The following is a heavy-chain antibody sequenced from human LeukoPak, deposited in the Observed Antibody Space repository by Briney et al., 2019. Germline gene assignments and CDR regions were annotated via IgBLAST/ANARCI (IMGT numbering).Heavy chain of an antibody. V-gene: IGHV4-38-2*02. CDR2: IYHSGST. J-gene: IGHJ5*02. CDR1: GYSISSGYY. D-gene: IGHD3-22*01. Sequence: SETLSLTCTVSGYSISSGYYWGWIRQPPGKGLEWIGSIYHSGSTYYNPSLKSRVTISVDTSKNQFSLKLSSVTAADTVVYYCARSQYYDSSVYSENNWFDPWGQGTLVTVSS. CDR3: ARSQYYDSSVYSENNWFDP.